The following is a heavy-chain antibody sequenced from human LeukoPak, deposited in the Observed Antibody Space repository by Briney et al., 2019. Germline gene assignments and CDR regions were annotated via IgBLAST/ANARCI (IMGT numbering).Heavy chain of an antibody. D-gene: IGHD1-1*01. CDR1: GFTFDDYA. V-gene: IGHV3-20*04. CDR2: INWNGDNT. Sequence: GGSLRLSCVASGFTFDDYAMSWVRQAPGKGLEWVSGINWNGDNTVYADSVKGRFTISRDNAKNSLYLQMNSLRAEDTAVYYCARSTPSTYYYYMDVWGKGTTVTVSS. CDR3: ARSTPSTYYYYMDV. J-gene: IGHJ6*03.